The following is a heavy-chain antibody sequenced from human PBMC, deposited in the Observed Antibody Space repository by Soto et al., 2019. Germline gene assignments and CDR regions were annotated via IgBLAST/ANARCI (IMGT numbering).Heavy chain of an antibody. V-gene: IGHV4-59*01. CDR1: GGSISSYY. J-gene: IGHJ6*03. CDR2: IYYSGST. Sequence: SETLSLTCTVSGGSISSYYWSWIRQPPGKGLEWIGYIYYSGSTNYNPSLKSRVTISVDTSKNQFSLKLSSVTAADTAVYYCARGVVPAAMPFYYYYYMDVWGKGTTVTVSS. CDR3: ARGVVPAAMPFYYYYYMDV. D-gene: IGHD2-2*01.